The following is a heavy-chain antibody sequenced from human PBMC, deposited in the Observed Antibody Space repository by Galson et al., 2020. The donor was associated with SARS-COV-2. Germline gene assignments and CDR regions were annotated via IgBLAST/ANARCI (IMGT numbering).Heavy chain of an antibody. J-gene: IGHJ4*02. CDR1: GGSFSGYY. V-gene: IGHV4-34*01. CDR3: ARSTIFGVVQTYYFDY. Sequence: SETLSLTCAVYGGSFSGYYWSWIRQPPGKGLEWIGEINHSGSTNYNPSLKSRVTISVDTSKNQFSLKLSSVTAADTAVYYCARSTIFGVVQTYYFDYWGQGTLVTVSS. CDR2: INHSGST. D-gene: IGHD3-3*01.